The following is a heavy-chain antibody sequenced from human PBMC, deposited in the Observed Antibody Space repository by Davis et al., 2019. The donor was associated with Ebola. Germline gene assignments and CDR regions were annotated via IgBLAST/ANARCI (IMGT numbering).Heavy chain of an antibody. Sequence: SETLSLTCTVSGDSINNYYWSWIRQPPGRGLEWIGCIYHSGNTNYNPSLKSRVTISVDTAKNQFSLRLRSVTAADTAVYYCARRIRSMVRGVIIRNWFDPWGQGTLITVSS. CDR3: ARRIRSMVRGVIIRNWFDP. CDR2: IYHSGNT. D-gene: IGHD3-10*01. J-gene: IGHJ5*02. CDR1: GDSINNYY. V-gene: IGHV4-59*12.